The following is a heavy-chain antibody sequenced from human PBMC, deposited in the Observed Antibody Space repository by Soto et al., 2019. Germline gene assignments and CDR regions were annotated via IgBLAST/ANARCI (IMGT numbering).Heavy chain of an antibody. Sequence: EVQLVESGGGLVQPGGSLKLSCAASGFTFSGSAMHWVRQASGKGLEWVGRIRSKANSYATAYAASVKGRFTISRDXSXXTAYLQRTSLKTEATAVYYCTIQFLLWFGEFSFDYWGQGTLVTVSS. V-gene: IGHV3-73*01. J-gene: IGHJ4*02. D-gene: IGHD3-10*01. CDR2: IRSKANSYAT. CDR1: GFTFSGSA. CDR3: TIQFLLWFGEFSFDY.